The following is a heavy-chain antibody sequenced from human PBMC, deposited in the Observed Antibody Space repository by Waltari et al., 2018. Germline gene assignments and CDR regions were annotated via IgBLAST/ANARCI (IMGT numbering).Heavy chain of an antibody. V-gene: IGHV3-30-3*01. CDR1: GFTFSRHA. J-gene: IGHJ4*02. Sequence: QVQLVESGGGVVQPGRSLRLSCAASGFTFSRHARHWVRRAPGKGLDWVAVIAYDGSNKYYADSVKGRFTISRDNSKNTLYLQMNSLRAEDTAVYYCARDGPYSSGWLFDYWGQGTLVTVSS. D-gene: IGHD6-19*01. CDR2: IAYDGSNK. CDR3: ARDGPYSSGWLFDY.